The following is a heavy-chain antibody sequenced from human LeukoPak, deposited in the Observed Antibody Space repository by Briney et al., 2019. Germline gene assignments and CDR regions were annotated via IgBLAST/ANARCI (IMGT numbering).Heavy chain of an antibody. CDR1: GFTFNNYE. CDR2: ISSSGSTI. Sequence: PGGSLRLSCAASGFTFNNYEMNWVRQAPGKGLEWVSYISSSGSTIYYADSVKGRFTISRDNAKNSLYLQMNSLRAEDTAVYYCARATLYDSSGYDYWGQGTLVTVSS. D-gene: IGHD3-22*01. J-gene: IGHJ4*02. CDR3: ARATLYDSSGYDY. V-gene: IGHV3-48*03.